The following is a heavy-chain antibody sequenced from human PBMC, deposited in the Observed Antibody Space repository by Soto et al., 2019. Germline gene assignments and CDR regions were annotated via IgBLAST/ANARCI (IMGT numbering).Heavy chain of an antibody. J-gene: IGHJ4*02. Sequence: GGSLSLSCAASGFTFSSYAMGWVRQSPGGGLEWVSAISGSGCNTYYPDSVKGRFTISRDNSESTLYLQMNSLRAEDTALYYCAKVPNSGSYFYFDYWGLGTLVTVSS. V-gene: IGHV3-23*01. CDR2: ISGSGCNT. D-gene: IGHD1-26*01. CDR3: AKVPNSGSYFYFDY. CDR1: GFTFSSYA.